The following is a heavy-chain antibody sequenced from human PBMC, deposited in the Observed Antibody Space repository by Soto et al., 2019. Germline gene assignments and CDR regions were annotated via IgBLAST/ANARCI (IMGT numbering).Heavy chain of an antibody. CDR1: GGSITSRDYY. V-gene: IGHV4-30-4*01. CDR2: IYYSGST. J-gene: IGHJ4*02. D-gene: IGHD5-18*01. CDR3: ARGATAMAEFDY. Sequence: PSETLSLTXTVSGGSITSRDYYWSWIRQPPGKGLEWIGYIYYSGSTYYNPSLKSRVTISVDTSKNQFSLKLGSVTAEDTPVYYCARGATAMAEFDYWGQGTLVTVSS.